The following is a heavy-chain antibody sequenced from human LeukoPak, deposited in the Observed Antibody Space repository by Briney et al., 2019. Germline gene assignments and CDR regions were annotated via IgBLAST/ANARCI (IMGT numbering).Heavy chain of an antibody. CDR1: GFTFSSYG. D-gene: IGHD4-17*01. CDR2: ISYDGSHK. J-gene: IGHJ4*02. V-gene: IGHV3-30*18. CDR3: AKVGDYGDYALDY. Sequence: PGGSLRLSCAASGFTFSSYGMHWVRQAPGKGLEWVAVISYDGSHKYYADSVKGRFTISRDNSKNTLYLQMNSLRAEDTAVYYCAKVGDYGDYALDYWGQGTLVTVSS.